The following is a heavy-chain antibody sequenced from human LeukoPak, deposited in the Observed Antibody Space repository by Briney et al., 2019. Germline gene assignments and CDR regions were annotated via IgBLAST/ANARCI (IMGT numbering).Heavy chain of an antibody. CDR2: ISGSGGST. Sequence: PGGSLRLSCAASGFTFSSYAMSWVRQAPGKGLEWVSAISGSGGSTYYADSVKGRFIISRDNSKNTLYLQMNSLRAEDTAVYYCAKSPYMVRGVNYWFDPWGQGTLVTVSS. CDR1: GFTFSSYA. CDR3: AKSPYMVRGVNYWFDP. V-gene: IGHV3-23*01. D-gene: IGHD3-10*01. J-gene: IGHJ5*02.